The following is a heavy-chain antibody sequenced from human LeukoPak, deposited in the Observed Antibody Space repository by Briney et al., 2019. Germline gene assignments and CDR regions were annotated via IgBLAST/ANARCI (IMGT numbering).Heavy chain of an antibody. Sequence: ASVNVSCKASGYTFTGYYMHWVRQAPGQGLEWMGWINPNSGGTNYAQKFQGRVTMTRDTSISTAYMELSRLRSDDTAVYYCARSYDYGDYADPYYFDYWGQGTLVTVSS. CDR2: INPNSGGT. CDR3: ARSYDYGDYADPYYFDY. D-gene: IGHD4-17*01. CDR1: GYTFTGYY. V-gene: IGHV1-2*02. J-gene: IGHJ4*02.